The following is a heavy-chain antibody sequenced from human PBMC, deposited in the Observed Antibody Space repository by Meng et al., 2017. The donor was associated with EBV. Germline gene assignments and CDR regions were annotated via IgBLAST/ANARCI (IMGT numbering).Heavy chain of an antibody. J-gene: IGHJ4*02. CDR3: AREGIDY. V-gene: IGHV1-18*01. Sequence: QGQLAQSGAEVNIPGAPVKVPCNDSVYTITNYGINWVRQAPGKRLGWIGSINADNGNTNYATKLQGRVTMTTDTTTSPGYTELGSLRSDGTAVYYCAREGIDYWGQGTLVTVSS. CDR1: VYTITNYG. CDR2: INADNGNT.